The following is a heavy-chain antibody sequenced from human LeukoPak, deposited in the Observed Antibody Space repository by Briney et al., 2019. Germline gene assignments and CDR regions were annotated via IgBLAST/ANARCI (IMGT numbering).Heavy chain of an antibody. V-gene: IGHV4-39*01. CDR1: GGSISSSSYY. CDR2: IYYSGST. CDR3: ARHSAGKNAFDI. J-gene: IGHJ3*02. Sequence: TSETLSLTCTVSGGSISSSSYYWGWIRQPPGKGLEWIGSIYYSGSTYYNPSLKSRVTISVDTSKNQFSLKLSSVTAADTAVYYCARHSAGKNAFDIWGQGTMVTVSS.